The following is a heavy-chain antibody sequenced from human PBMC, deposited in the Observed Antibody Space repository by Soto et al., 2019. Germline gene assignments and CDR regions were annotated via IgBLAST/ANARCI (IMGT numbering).Heavy chain of an antibody. CDR2: IDWDDDK. CDR3: ARWLVVAATEDGDGSYGRDV. CDR1: GFSLSTSGMC. V-gene: IGHV2-70*01. J-gene: IGHJ6*02. Sequence: SGPTLVNPTQTLTLTCTFSGFSLSTSGMCVSWIRQPPGKALEWLALIDWDDDKYYSTSLKTRLTVSKDTSKNQVVLTMTNMGPVDTATYYCARWLVVAATEDGDGSYGRDVGG. D-gene: IGHD2-15*01.